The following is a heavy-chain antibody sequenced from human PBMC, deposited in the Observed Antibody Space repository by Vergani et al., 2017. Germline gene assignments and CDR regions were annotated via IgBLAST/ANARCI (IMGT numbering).Heavy chain of an antibody. CDR2: ISSSSSYI. V-gene: IGHV3-21*01. CDR1: GFTFSSYS. D-gene: IGHD3-22*01. J-gene: IGHJ4*02. CDR3: ARDLFYYDSSGYYSGFFDS. Sequence: EVQLVESGGGLVKPGGSLRLSCAASGFTFSSYSMNWVRQAPGKGLEWVSSISSSSSYIYYADSVKGRFTISRDNAKNSLYLQMNSLRAEDTAVYYCARDLFYYDSSGYYSGFFDSWGQGTLVTVSS.